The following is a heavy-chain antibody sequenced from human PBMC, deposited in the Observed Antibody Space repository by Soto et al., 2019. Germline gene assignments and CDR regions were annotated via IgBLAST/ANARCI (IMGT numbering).Heavy chain of an antibody. J-gene: IGHJ4*02. CDR1: GGSISNLY. V-gene: IGHV4-59*01. CDR2: IYYIGST. CDR3: ARHYDFWSGYYDY. Sequence: PSETLSLTCTVSGGSISNLYWSWILQPPGKGLEWIGYIYYIGSTNYNPSLKSRVTISEDTSKNQFSLRLSSVTAADTAEYYCARHYDFWSGYYDYWGQGTLVTVSS. D-gene: IGHD3-3*01.